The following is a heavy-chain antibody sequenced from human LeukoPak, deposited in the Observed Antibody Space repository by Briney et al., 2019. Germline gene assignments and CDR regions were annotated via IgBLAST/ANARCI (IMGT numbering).Heavy chain of an antibody. CDR2: KNQDGSEK. CDR1: GFTFSDSW. D-gene: IGHD3-16*01. CDR3: ATYTHWVAGDV. J-gene: IGHJ6*02. Sequence: GGSLRLSCAASGFTFSDSWMSWVRQAPGKGLEWVANKNQDGSEKDYVDSVKGRFTISRDNARNSLYLQMSSLRAEDTAVYYCATYTHWVAGDVWGQGTTVTVSS. V-gene: IGHV3-7*01.